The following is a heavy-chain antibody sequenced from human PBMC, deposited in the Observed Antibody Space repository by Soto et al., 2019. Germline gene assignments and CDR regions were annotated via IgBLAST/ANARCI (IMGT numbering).Heavy chain of an antibody. Sequence: QVQLVESGGGVVQPGRSLRLSCAASGFTFSNYAMHWVRQAPGKGLEWVALISYDGTHSKYYADSVKGRFTISRDNSKNTLYLQMNSLRPEDTAVYYCAGDEALAGSRDIDYWGQGTLVTVSS. CDR3: AGDEALAGSRDIDY. J-gene: IGHJ4*02. CDR1: GFTFSNYA. D-gene: IGHD1-1*01. CDR2: ISYDGTHSK. V-gene: IGHV3-30*04.